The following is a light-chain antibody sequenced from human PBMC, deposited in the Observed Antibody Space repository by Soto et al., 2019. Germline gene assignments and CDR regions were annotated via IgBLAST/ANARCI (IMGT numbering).Light chain of an antibody. V-gene: IGLV1-44*01. CDR1: TSEIGSNI. CDR3: AAWDDSLNGYV. Sequence: QCVLTQPPSASGTPGQRGTISCSGSTSEIGSNIVNWYQHLPGTAPKLLIYSNNERPSGVPDRFSGSKSGTSASLAISGIQSEDEADYFCAAWDDSLNGYVFGTGTKVTVL. J-gene: IGLJ1*01. CDR2: SNN.